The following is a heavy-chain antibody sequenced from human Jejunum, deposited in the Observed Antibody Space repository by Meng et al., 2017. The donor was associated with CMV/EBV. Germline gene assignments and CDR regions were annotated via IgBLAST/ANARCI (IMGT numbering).Heavy chain of an antibody. D-gene: IGHD5-24*01. V-gene: IGHV2-5*02. CDR2: IYWDDDK. Sequence: SFNANKVGVAWIRQPPGKALEWLAHIYWDDDKRYSPFLKRRLSITKDTSKNQVVLTMTNLDPVDTATYYCARLEMVLVPPSILIDSWGQGTLVTVSS. J-gene: IGHJ4*02. CDR3: ARLEMVLVPPSILIDS. CDR1: SFNANKVG.